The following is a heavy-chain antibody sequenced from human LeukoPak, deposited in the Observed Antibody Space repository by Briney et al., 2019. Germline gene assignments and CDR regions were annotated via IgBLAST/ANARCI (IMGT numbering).Heavy chain of an antibody. D-gene: IGHD2-15*01. CDR3: ARGPEVGYCSGGSCVHFDY. V-gene: IGHV4-38-2*01. CDR1: GYSISSGYY. J-gene: IGHJ4*02. Sequence: PSETLPLTCAVSGYSISSGYYWGWIRQPPGKGLEWIGSIYHSGSTYYNPSLKSRVTISVDTSKNQFSLKLSSVTAADTAVYYCARGPEVGYCSGGSCVHFDYWGQGTLVTVSS. CDR2: IYHSGST.